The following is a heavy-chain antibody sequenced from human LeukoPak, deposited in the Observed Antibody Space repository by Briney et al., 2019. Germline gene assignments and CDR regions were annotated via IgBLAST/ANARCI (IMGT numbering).Heavy chain of an antibody. CDR1: GYTFTGYY. J-gene: IGHJ4*02. V-gene: IGHV1-2*04. CDR3: ARDDASVWVPPFYYFDY. CDR2: INPNSGGT. Sequence: GASVKVSCKASGYTFTGYYMHWVRQAPGQGLEWMGWINPNSGGTNYAQKFQGWVTMTRDTSISTAYMELSRLRSDDTAVYYCARDDASVWVPPFYYFDYWGQGTLVTVSS. D-gene: IGHD1-26*01.